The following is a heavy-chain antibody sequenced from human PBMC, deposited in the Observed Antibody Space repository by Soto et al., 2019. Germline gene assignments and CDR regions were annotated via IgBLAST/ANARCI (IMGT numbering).Heavy chain of an antibody. CDR3: ARERSPVTIFGVVSRYFDL. CDR1: GGSISSGGYY. CDR2: IYYSGRT. D-gene: IGHD3-3*01. Sequence: QVQLQESGPGLVKPSQTLSLTCTVSGGSISSGGYYWSWIRQHPGKGLEWIGYIYYSGRTYYNPSLKSRVTISVDTSKNQFSLKLSSVTAADTAVYYCARERSPVTIFGVVSRYFDLWGRGTLVTVSS. V-gene: IGHV4-31*03. J-gene: IGHJ2*01.